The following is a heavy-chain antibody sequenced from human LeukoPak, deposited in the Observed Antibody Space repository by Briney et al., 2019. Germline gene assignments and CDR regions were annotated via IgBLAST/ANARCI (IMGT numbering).Heavy chain of an antibody. V-gene: IGHV1-2*02. J-gene: IGHJ5*02. Sequence: ASVKVSCKASRYTFTGYYMHWVRQAPGQGLEWMGWINPNSGGTNYAQKFQGRVTMTRDTSISTAYMELSRLRSDDTAVYYCARAPSLWYRSNWFDPWGQGTLVTVSS. D-gene: IGHD3-10*01. CDR2: INPNSGGT. CDR3: ARAPSLWYRSNWFDP. CDR1: RYTFTGYY.